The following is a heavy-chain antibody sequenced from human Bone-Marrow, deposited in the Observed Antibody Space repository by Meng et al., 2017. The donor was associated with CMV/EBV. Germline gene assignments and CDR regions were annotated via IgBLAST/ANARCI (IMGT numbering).Heavy chain of an antibody. V-gene: IGHV3-53*05. CDR1: GFTVSSNY. CDR2: IYSGGST. Sequence: GESLKISCAASGFTVSSNYMSWVRQAPGKGLEWVSVIYSGGSTYYADSVKGRFTISRDNSKNTLYLQMNSLRAEDTAVYYCAKEGGSSWYPVGFYYYYGMDVWGQGTTVTVAS. CDR3: AKEGGSSWYPVGFYYYYGMDV. J-gene: IGHJ6*02. D-gene: IGHD6-13*01.